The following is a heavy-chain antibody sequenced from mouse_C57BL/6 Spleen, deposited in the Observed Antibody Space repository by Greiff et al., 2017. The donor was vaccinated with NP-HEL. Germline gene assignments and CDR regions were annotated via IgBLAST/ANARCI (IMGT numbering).Heavy chain of an antibody. CDR3: ARRGDYYDYDGSYWYFDV. Sequence: QVQLQQPGAELVKPGASVKMSCKASGYTFTSYWITWVKQRPGQGLEWIGDIYPGSGSTNYNEKFKSKATLTVDTSSSTAYMQLSSLTSEDSAVYYCARRGDYYDYDGSYWYFDVWGTGTTVTVSS. CDR2: IYPGSGST. CDR1: GYTFTSYW. J-gene: IGHJ1*03. D-gene: IGHD2-4*01. V-gene: IGHV1-55*01.